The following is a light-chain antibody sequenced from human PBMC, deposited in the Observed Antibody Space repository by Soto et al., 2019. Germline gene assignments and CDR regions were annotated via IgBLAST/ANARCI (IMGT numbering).Light chain of an antibody. CDR2: GAS. J-gene: IGKJ1*01. Sequence: DIVFTQSPSTLSLSPGERATLSCGASQSVSTNYLAWYQQKPGQAPRLLIYGASSRATGIPDRFSGSGSGTDFTLTISRLEPEDFAVYYCQQYGSSQITFGQGTKVDIK. CDR1: QSVSTNY. V-gene: IGKV3-20*01. CDR3: QQYGSSQIT.